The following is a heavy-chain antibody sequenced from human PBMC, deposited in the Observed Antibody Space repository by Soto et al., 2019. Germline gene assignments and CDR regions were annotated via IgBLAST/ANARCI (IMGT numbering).Heavy chain of an antibody. D-gene: IGHD2-8*02. CDR1: GGSTSSSSYQ. V-gene: IGHV4-39*02. CDR3: ARDKITGLFDY. CDR2: VYYNGNT. Sequence: SETLSLTCTVSGGSTSSSSYQWVWIRQPPGKGLEWIGNVYYNGNTYYNPSLKSRLTISVDTSNNQFSLKLNSVTAADTAVYYCARDKITGLFDYWGQGTLVTVSS. J-gene: IGHJ4*02.